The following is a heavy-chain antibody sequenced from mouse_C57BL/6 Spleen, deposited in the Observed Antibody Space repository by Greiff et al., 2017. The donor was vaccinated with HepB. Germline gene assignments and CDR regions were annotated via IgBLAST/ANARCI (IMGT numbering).Heavy chain of an antibody. J-gene: IGHJ3*01. CDR2: IYPGSGST. CDR3: ASSIFDYDGPWFAY. CDR1: GYTFTSYW. D-gene: IGHD2-4*01. Sequence: QVQLQQPGAELVKPGASVKMSCKASGYTFTSYWITWVKQRPGQGLEWIGDIYPGSGSTNYNEKFKSKATLTVDASSSTAYMQLSSLTSEDSAVYYCASSIFDYDGPWFAYWGQGTLVTVSA. V-gene: IGHV1-55*01.